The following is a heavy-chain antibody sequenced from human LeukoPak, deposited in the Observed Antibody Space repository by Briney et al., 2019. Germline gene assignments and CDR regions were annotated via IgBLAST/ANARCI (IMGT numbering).Heavy chain of an antibody. CDR3: ARGSFYDSSRYYYGFDY. Sequence: GGSLRLSCAASGFTFSSYAMPWVRQAPGKGLEWVAVISYDGSNKYYADSVKGRFTISRDNSKNTLYLQMNSLRAEDTAVYYCARGSFYDSSRYYYGFDYWGQGTLVTVSS. D-gene: IGHD3-22*01. CDR2: ISYDGSNK. CDR1: GFTFSSYA. V-gene: IGHV3-30-3*01. J-gene: IGHJ4*02.